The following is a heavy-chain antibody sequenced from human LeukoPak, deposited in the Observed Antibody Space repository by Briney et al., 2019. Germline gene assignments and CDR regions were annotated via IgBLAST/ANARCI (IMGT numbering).Heavy chain of an antibody. CDR3: AKDTASSWWYFDL. Sequence: GGSLRLSCAASGFTFSSYGMSWVRKAPEKGLEWVSAISGSGGSTYYADSVKGRFTISRDNSKNTLYLQMNSLRAEDTAVYYCAKDTASSWWYFDLWGRGTLVTVSS. CDR2: ISGSGGST. CDR1: GFTFSSYG. V-gene: IGHV3-23*01. J-gene: IGHJ2*01. D-gene: IGHD5-18*01.